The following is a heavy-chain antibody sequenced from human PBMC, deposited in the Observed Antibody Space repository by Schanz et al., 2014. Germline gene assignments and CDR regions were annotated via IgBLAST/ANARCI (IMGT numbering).Heavy chain of an antibody. J-gene: IGHJ6*03. D-gene: IGHD2-2*01. V-gene: IGHV3-23*01. CDR1: GFTFSSYA. CDR2: ISGSGGST. CDR3: ARVKYCTITRCYRTETEGIYYMDV. Sequence: EVQLLESGGGLVQPGGSLRLSCAASGFTFSSYAMSWVRQAPGKGLEWVSAISGSGGSTYYADSVKGRFTISRDNSKNTLDLQMKSLRAEDTAVYYCARVKYCTITRCYRTETEGIYYMDVCGRGTTVNVSS.